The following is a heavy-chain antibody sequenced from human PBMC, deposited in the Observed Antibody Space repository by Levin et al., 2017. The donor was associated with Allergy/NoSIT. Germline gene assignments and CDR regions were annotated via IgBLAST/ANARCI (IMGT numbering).Heavy chain of an antibody. CDR3: ARQDITMVRGLRSYGMDV. J-gene: IGHJ6*02. CDR2: IYPGNSDT. Sequence: GESLKISCKGSGYSFTTYWIGWVRQMPGKGLEWMGIIYPGNSDTRYSPSFQGQVTISADKSITTAYLQWSSLKASDTAIYYCARQDITMVRGLRSYGMDVWGQGTTVTVSS. CDR1: GYSFTTYW. V-gene: IGHV5-51*01. D-gene: IGHD3-10*01.